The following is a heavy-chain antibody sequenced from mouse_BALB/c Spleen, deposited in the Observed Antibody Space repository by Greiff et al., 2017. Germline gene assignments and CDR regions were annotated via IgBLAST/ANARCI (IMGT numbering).Heavy chain of an antibody. CDR2: IWAGGST. Sequence: VMLVESGPGLVAPSQSLSITCTVSGFSLTSYGVHWVRQPPGKGLEWLGVIWAGGSTNYNSALMSRLSISKDNSKSQVFLKMNSLQTDDTAMYYCAREYYGSSDYWGQGTTLTVSS. J-gene: IGHJ2*01. D-gene: IGHD1-1*01. CDR3: AREYYGSSDY. V-gene: IGHV2-9*02. CDR1: GFSLTSYG.